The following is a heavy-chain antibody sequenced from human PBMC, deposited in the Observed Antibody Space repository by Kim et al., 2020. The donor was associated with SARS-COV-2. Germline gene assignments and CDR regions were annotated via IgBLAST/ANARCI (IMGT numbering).Heavy chain of an antibody. Sequence: SETLSLTCTVSGGSISSSSYYWGWIRQPPGKGLEWIGSIYYSGSTYYNPSLKSRVTISVDTSKNQFSLKLSSVTAAATAVYYCARALVLHHAFDIWGQGTMVTVSS. CDR3: ARALVLHHAFDI. CDR2: IYYSGST. D-gene: IGHD3-10*01. CDR1: GGSISSSSYY. V-gene: IGHV4-39*07. J-gene: IGHJ3*02.